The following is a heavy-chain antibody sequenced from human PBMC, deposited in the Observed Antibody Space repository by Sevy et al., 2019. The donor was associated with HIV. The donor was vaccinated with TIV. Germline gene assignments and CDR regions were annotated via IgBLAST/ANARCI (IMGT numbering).Heavy chain of an antibody. D-gene: IGHD2-2*01. CDR2: IKEDGSEK. J-gene: IGHJ6*02. Sequence: GGSLRLSCAASGFPFSNFWMTWVRQAPGKGLEWVANIKEDGSEKDYVDSVKGRFTISRDNAQNSLYLQMNSLRAEDTAVYYCARDCSSTTCLWGLDVWGQGTTVTVSS. CDR1: GFPFSNFW. V-gene: IGHV3-7*03. CDR3: ARDCSSTTCLWGLDV.